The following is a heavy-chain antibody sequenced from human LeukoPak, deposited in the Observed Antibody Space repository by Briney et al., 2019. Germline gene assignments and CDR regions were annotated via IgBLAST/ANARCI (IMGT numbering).Heavy chain of an antibody. CDR1: GGSFSGYY. V-gene: IGHV4-34*01. CDR3: ASRLRSSGWHRANWFDP. Sequence: SETLSLTCAVYGGSFSGYYWSWIRQPPGKGLEWIGEINHSGSTNYNPSLKSRVTISVDTSKNQFSLKLSSVTAADTAVYYCASRLRSSGWHRANWFDPWGQGTLVTVSS. CDR2: INHSGST. J-gene: IGHJ5*02. D-gene: IGHD6-19*01.